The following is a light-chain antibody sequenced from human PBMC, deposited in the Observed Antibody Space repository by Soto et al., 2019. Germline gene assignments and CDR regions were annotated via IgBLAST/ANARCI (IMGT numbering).Light chain of an antibody. CDR2: GAS. J-gene: IGKJ5*01. V-gene: IGKV3-15*01. Sequence: EIVLTQSLATLSLSPGERATLSCRASQSVSSNLAWYQHKPGQAPRLLTYGASTRATGIPARFSASGSGTEFTLTISSLQSEDFAVYYCQQYSDWPPSITFGQGTRLEIK. CDR1: QSVSSN. CDR3: QQYSDWPPSIT.